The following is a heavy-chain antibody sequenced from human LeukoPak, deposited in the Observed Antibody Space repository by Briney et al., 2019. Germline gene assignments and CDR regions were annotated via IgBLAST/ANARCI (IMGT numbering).Heavy chain of an antibody. D-gene: IGHD3-9*01. CDR1: GGTFSSYA. J-gene: IGHJ4*02. CDR3: ARDPRDILTGYYNGGLDY. CDR2: IIPILGIA. Sequence: SVKVSCKASGGTFSSYAISWVRQAPGQGLEWMGRIIPILGIANYAQKFQGRVTITADKSTSTAYMELSSLRSEDTAVYYCARDPRDILTGYYNGGLDYWGQGTLVTVSS. V-gene: IGHV1-69*04.